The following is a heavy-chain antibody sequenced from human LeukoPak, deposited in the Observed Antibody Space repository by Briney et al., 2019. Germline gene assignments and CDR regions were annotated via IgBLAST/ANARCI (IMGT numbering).Heavy chain of an antibody. CDR1: GYTFTSYG. D-gene: IGHD4-17*01. Sequence: ASVKVSCKASGYTFTSYGISWVRQAPGQGLEWMGWTSAYNGNTNYAQKLQGRVTITTDESTSTAYMELSSLRSEDTAVYYCARDPYGDYFQIREGAFDIWGQGTMVTVSS. V-gene: IGHV1-18*01. CDR3: ARDPYGDYFQIREGAFDI. J-gene: IGHJ3*02. CDR2: TSAYNGNT.